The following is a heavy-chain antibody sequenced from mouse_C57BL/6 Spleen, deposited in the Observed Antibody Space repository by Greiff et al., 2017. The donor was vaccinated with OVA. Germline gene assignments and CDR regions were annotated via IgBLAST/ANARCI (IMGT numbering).Heavy chain of an antibody. CDR2: ISDGGSYT. D-gene: IGHD2-1*01. V-gene: IGHV5-4*01. CDR1: GFTFSSYA. CDR3: ARDDGNYGAMDY. Sequence: EVQRVESGGGLVKPGGSLKLSCAASGFTFSSYAMSWVRQTPEKRLEWVATISDGGSYTYYPDNVKGRFTISRDNAKNNLYLQMSHLKSEDTAMYYCARDDGNYGAMDYWGQGTSVTVSS. J-gene: IGHJ4*01.